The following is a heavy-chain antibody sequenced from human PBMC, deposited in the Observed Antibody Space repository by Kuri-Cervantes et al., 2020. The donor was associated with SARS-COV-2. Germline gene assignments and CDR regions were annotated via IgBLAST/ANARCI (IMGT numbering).Heavy chain of an antibody. CDR2: INPNSGGT. D-gene: IGHD4-17*01. CDR1: GYTFTGYY. J-gene: IGHJ4*02. V-gene: IGHV1-2*06. Sequence: ASVKVSCKASGYTFTGYYMHWVRQAPGQGLEWMGRINPNSGGTSYAQKFQGRVTMTRDTSTSTVYMELSSLRSEDTAVYYCARALDYAGPLDYWGQGTLVTVSS. CDR3: ARALDYAGPLDY.